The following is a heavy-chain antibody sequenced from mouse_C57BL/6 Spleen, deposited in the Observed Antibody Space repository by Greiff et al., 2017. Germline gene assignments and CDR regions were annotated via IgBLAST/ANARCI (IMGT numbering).Heavy chain of an antibody. Sequence: QVQLQQSGPELVKPGASVKISCKASGYAFSSSWMNWVKQRPGKGLEWIGRIYPGDGDTNYNGKFKGKATLTADKSSSTAYMQLSSLTSEDSAVYFCADWDYFAYWGQGTTLTVSS. CDR3: ADWDYFAY. V-gene: IGHV1-82*01. CDR2: IYPGDGDT. D-gene: IGHD4-1*01. CDR1: GYAFSSSW. J-gene: IGHJ2*01.